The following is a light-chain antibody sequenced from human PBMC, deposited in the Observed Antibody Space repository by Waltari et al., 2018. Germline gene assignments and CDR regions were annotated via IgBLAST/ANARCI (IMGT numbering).Light chain of an antibody. V-gene: IGKV4-1*01. Sequence: DVVMTQSPDSLAVSLGERATINCKSSQSVLYNSNDKNYLAWYQQKPGQPPKLLIYWASTRESGVPDRFSGSGSGTDFTLTISSLQAEDVAVYYCQQYYRSRTFGQGTKVEIK. CDR2: WAS. CDR3: QQYYRSRT. J-gene: IGKJ1*01. CDR1: QSVLYNSNDKNY.